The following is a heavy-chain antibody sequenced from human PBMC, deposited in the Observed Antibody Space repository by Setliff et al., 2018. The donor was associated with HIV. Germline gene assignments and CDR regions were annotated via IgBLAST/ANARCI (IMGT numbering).Heavy chain of an antibody. J-gene: IGHJ4*02. CDR3: ATSPPREYSASAYIWGSDYFDY. V-gene: IGHV3-33*03. Sequence: GESLKISCAASGLNFSVYDIHWVRQAPGKGLEWLAVSWYDGNNKKYSSSVKGRFTISRDNSRNTFNLEMDSLTAEDTAVYYCATSPPREYSASAYIWGSDYFDYWGRGALVTVS. CDR1: GLNFSVYD. CDR2: SWYDGNNK. D-gene: IGHD3-16*01.